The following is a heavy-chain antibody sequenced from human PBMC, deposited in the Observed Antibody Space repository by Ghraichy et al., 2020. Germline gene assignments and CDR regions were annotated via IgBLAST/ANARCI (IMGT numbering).Heavy chain of an antibody. V-gene: IGHV4-30-2*01. D-gene: IGHD3-22*01. CDR1: GGSIASGDYS. CDR2: IYHSGST. Sequence: SETLSLTCAVSGGSIASGDYSWSWIRQPPGKGLEWIGYIYHSGSTYYSPSLKSRVTISADRSMNQISLKLSSVTAADTAVYYCARAPYDDDGFYDDAFDIWGQGTMVTVSS. CDR3: ARAPYDDDGFYDDAFDI. J-gene: IGHJ3*02.